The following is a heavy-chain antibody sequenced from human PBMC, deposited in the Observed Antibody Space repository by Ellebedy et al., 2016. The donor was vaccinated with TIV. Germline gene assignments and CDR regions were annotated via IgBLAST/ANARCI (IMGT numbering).Heavy chain of an antibody. Sequence: GESLKISXKGSEYSFTNYWIGWARQMPGKGLEWMGIIYPADSDTRYSPSFQGQVTISVDKSITTAYLQWSSLKASDTAMYYCARRDGDWGSWGQGTLVTVSS. V-gene: IGHV5-51*01. CDR2: IYPADSDT. D-gene: IGHD2-21*01. CDR1: EYSFTNYW. J-gene: IGHJ1*01. CDR3: ARRDGDWGS.